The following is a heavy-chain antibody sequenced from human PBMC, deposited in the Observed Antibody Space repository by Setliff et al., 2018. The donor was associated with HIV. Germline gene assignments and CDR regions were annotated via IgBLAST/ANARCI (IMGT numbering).Heavy chain of an antibody. D-gene: IGHD3-10*01. CDR3: ARVETTVRGATYAMDV. J-gene: IGHJ6*02. Sequence: SSETLSLTCAVYGGSFSGYYWSWIRQPPGMGLEWIGEINQSGNTNYNPSLKSRVTISADPSKNQFSLKLSSVTAADTAVYYCARVETTVRGATYAMDVWGQGTTVTVSS. CDR1: GGSFSGYY. CDR2: INQSGNT. V-gene: IGHV4-34*01.